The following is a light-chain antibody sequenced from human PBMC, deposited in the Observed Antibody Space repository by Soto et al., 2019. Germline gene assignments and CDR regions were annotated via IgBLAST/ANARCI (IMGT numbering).Light chain of an antibody. J-gene: IGLJ1*01. CDR1: SYNIGAGYD. Sequence: QPALTQPPSVSGVPGQSVTISCTGSSYNIGAGYDVHWYQQLPGTAPKLLIYVNTNRPSGVPDRFSGSKSGTSASLAITGLQAEDEADYYCQSYDSSLSGSDVFGTGTKLTVL. CDR3: QSYDSSLSGSDV. CDR2: VNT. V-gene: IGLV1-40*01.